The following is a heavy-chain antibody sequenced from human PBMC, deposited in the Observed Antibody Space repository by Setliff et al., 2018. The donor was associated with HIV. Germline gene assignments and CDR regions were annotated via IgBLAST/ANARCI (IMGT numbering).Heavy chain of an antibody. Sequence: ASVKVSCKASGYIFTSYYIHWVRQAPGQGLEWMGIINPSGGSISYAQKFQGRVTMTADTSTSTAYMELRSLRSDDTAVYYCARDSRLYYYGSGSLVDYWGQGTLVTVSS. D-gene: IGHD3-10*01. J-gene: IGHJ4*02. CDR2: INPSGGSI. CDR3: ARDSRLYYYGSGSLVDY. V-gene: IGHV1-46*01. CDR1: GYIFTSYY.